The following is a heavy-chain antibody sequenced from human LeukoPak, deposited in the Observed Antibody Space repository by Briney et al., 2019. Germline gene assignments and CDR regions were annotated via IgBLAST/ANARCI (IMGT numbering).Heavy chain of an antibody. CDR2: ISGSGSNT. V-gene: IGHV3-23*01. CDR1: GFTFSSYE. J-gene: IGHJ4*02. Sequence: PGGSLRLSCAASGFTFSSYEMNWVRQAPGKGLEWVAAISGSGSNTNYADSVKGRFTLFRDNSEDTVRLQMNRLRADDTALYYCAKGIYDGYGSGLFDYWGQGTLVSVSS. D-gene: IGHD5-24*01. CDR3: AKGIYDGYGSGLFDY.